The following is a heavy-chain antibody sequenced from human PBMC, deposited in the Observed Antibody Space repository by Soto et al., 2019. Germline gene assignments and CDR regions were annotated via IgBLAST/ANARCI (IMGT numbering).Heavy chain of an antibody. CDR1: GASVTSGGYY. V-gene: IGHV4-31*03. CDR2: IYSDGRT. CDR3: ASGYQSPYDY. D-gene: IGHD6-25*01. Sequence: QVQLQESGPGLVKPSQTLSVTCTFSGASVTSGGYYWTWIRQHSGKGLEWIGHIYSDGRTYYSPSIKSRLTISLDMSKNRFSLRLTSVTVADTAVYYCASGYQSPYDYWGQGTLVDVSS. J-gene: IGHJ4*02.